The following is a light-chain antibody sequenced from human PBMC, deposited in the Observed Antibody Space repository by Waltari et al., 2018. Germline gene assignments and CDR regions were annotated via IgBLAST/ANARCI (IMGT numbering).Light chain of an antibody. J-gene: IGKJ1*01. Sequence: SCRASQGVSSHLAWYQQKPGQAPRLLIYGASTRATGVPVRFSGSGSGTEFTLTISSLQSEDFAAYYCQHYFNWPRTFGQGTKVEVK. CDR3: QHYFNWPRT. CDR1: QGVSSH. CDR2: GAS. V-gene: IGKV3-15*01.